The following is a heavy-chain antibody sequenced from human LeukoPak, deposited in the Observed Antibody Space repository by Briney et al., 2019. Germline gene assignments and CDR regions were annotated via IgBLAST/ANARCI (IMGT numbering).Heavy chain of an antibody. D-gene: IGHD2-15*01. CDR2: IYHSGST. Sequence: KPSETLSLTCTVSGGSISSYYWSWIRQPPGKGLESIGYIYHSGSTNYNPSLKSRVTISVDTSKNQFSLKLSSVTAADTAVYYCARGRVARGAFDIWGQGTMVTVSS. V-gene: IGHV4-59*01. CDR1: GGSISSYY. J-gene: IGHJ3*02. CDR3: ARGRVARGAFDI.